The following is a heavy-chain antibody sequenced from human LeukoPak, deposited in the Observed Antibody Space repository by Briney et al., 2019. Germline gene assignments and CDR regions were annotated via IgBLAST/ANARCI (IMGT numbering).Heavy chain of an antibody. CDR1: GITLNIFA. Sequence: GGSLRLSCAASGITLNIFAMNWVRQASGKGLEWVSAITRSGTNTFYRDSVKGRFTVSRDNSKNTVYLQMNSLRVEDTAVYYCARGALYQYYLDYWGWGQGTLVTVSS. CDR2: ITRSGTNT. J-gene: IGHJ4*02. V-gene: IGHV3-23*01. CDR3: ARGALYQYYLDYWG. D-gene: IGHD4-17*01.